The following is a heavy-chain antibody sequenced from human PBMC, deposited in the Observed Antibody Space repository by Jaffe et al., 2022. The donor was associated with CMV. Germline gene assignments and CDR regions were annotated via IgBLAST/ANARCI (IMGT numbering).Heavy chain of an antibody. V-gene: IGHV1-3*01. CDR2: INAGNGNT. CDR3: AARRGVGATRDAFDI. D-gene: IGHD1-26*01. CDR1: GYTFTSYA. J-gene: IGHJ3*02. Sequence: QVQLVQSGAEVKKPGASVKVSCKASGYTFTSYAMHWVRQAPGQRLEWMGWINAGNGNTKYSQKFQGRVTITRDTSASTAYMELSSLRSEDTAVYYCAARRGVGATRDAFDIWGQGTMVTVSS.